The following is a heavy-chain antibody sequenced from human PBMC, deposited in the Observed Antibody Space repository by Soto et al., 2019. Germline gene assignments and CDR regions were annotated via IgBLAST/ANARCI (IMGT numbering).Heavy chain of an antibody. V-gene: IGHV5-10-1*01. CDR3: ARHQYQYYDILTGYYNVYNWFDP. CDR2: IDPSDSYT. Sequence: PGESLKISCKGSGYSFTSYWISWVRQMPGKGLEWMGRIDPSDSYTNYSPSFQGHVTISADKSISTAYLQWSSLKASDTAMYYCARHQYQYYDILTGYYNVYNWFDPWGQGTLVTVSS. CDR1: GYSFTSYW. D-gene: IGHD3-9*01. J-gene: IGHJ5*02.